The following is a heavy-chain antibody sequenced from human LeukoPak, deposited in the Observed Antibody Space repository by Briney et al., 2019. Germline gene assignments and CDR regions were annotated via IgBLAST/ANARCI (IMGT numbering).Heavy chain of an antibody. CDR3: ASLYTRRYSSGWYGMGFDY. CDR2: IIPIFGTA. D-gene: IGHD6-19*01. CDR1: GGTFSSYA. J-gene: IGHJ4*02. Sequence: ASVKVSCKASGGTFSSYAISWVRQAPGRGLEWMGGIIPIFGTANYAQKFQGRVTITADESTSTAYMELSSLRSEDTAVYYCASLYTRRYSSGWYGMGFDYWGQGTLVTVSS. V-gene: IGHV1-69*13.